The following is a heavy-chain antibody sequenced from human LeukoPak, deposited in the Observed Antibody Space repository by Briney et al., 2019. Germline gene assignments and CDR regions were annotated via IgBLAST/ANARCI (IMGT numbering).Heavy chain of an antibody. CDR3: VRGTPNHDYYYYYMVV. CDR2: MNSDGSST. CDR1: GFTFSSYW. V-gene: IGHV3-74*03. J-gene: IGHJ6*03. Sequence: PGGSLRLSCAASGFTFSSYWMHWVRQAPGKGLVWVSRMNSDGSSTTYADSVEGRFTISRDNAKNTLHLQMNSLRAEDTAVYYCVRGTPNHDYYYYYMVVWGKGTTVTVSS.